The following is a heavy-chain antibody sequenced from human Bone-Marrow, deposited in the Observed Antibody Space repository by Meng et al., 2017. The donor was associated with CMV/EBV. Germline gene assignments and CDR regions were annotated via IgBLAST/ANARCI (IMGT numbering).Heavy chain of an antibody. CDR2: ISSSGSTR. D-gene: IGHD2-2*01. J-gene: IGHJ6*02. Sequence: GESLKISCAASGFTFSDYYMSWIRQAPGKGLEWVSYISSSGSTRYYADSVKGRFTISRDNAKNSLYLQMNSLRAEDTAVYYCARYCSSTSCYYYGMDVWGQGTTVTVSS. CDR1: GFTFSDYY. CDR3: ARYCSSTSCYYYGMDV. V-gene: IGHV3-11*04.